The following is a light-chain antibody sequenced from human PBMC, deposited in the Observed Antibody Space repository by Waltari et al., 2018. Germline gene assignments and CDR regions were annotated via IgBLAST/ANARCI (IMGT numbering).Light chain of an antibody. CDR2: HAS. CDR1: QSVGTY. J-gene: IGKJ1*01. V-gene: IGKV3-20*01. Sequence: EIVLTQSPGTLSLSPGESATLSCRASQSVGTYLAWYQQKPGQAPRLLIYHASSRATGVPDRFSGSGSGTDFSLTISRLEPEDFAVYYCQKYVNLPATFGQGTKVEI. CDR3: QKYVNLPAT.